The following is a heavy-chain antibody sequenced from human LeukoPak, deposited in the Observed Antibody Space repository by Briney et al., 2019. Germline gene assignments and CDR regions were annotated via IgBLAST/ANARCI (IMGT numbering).Heavy chain of an antibody. CDR3: ARHDYGGS. Sequence: GGSLRLSCAASGFTVSSDYMSWVRQAPGKGLEWVSVIYSGGGGTYYADSVKGRFTVSRDNSKNTVYLQMNSLRAEDTAVYYCARHDYGGSWGQGTPVTVSS. J-gene: IGHJ5*02. CDR2: IYSGGGGT. CDR1: GFTVSSDY. V-gene: IGHV3-66*04. D-gene: IGHD4-23*01.